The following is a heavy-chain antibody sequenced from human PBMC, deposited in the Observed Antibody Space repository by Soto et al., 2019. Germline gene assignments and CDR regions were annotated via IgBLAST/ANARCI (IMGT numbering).Heavy chain of an antibody. D-gene: IGHD3-16*02. V-gene: IGHV1-46*01. CDR2: INPSGGST. CDR3: ARGNRITFGGVIVIPYYYYGMDV. J-gene: IGHJ6*02. CDR1: GYTFTSYY. Sequence: GASVKVSCKASGYTFTSYYMHWVLQAPGQGLEWMGIINPSGGSTSYAQKFQGRVTMTRDTSTSTVYMELSSLRSEDTAVYYCARGNRITFGGVIVIPYYYYGMDVWGQGTTVTVSS.